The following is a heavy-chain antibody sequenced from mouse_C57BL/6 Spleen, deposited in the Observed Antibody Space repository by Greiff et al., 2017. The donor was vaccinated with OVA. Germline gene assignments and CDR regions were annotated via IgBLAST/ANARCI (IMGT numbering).Heavy chain of an antibody. V-gene: IGHV1-76*01. CDR2: IYPGSGNT. J-gene: IGHJ1*03. Sequence: VQLQQSGAELVRPGASVKLSCKASGYTFTDYYINWVKQRPGQGLEWIARIYPGSGNTYYNEKFKGKATLTAKKSSSTAYMQLSSLTSEDSAVYFCARSRGYDGYFDVWGTGTTVTVSS. CDR3: ARSRGYDGYFDV. CDR1: GYTFTDYY. D-gene: IGHD2-2*01.